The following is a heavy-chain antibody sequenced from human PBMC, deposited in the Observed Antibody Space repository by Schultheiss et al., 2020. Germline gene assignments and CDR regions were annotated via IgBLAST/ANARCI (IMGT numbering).Heavy chain of an antibody. J-gene: IGHJ4*02. CDR1: GGSISSGDYY. D-gene: IGHD5-18*01. V-gene: IGHV4-39*02. CDR2: TYYSGST. Sequence: SETLSLTCTVSGGSISSGDYYWAWIRQSPGKGLEWIGSTYYSGSTFYNPSLKSRVSISIETSKNQFSLKLSSVTAADTAVYYCAREDTVMVANDYWGQGTLVTVSS. CDR3: AREDTVMVANDY.